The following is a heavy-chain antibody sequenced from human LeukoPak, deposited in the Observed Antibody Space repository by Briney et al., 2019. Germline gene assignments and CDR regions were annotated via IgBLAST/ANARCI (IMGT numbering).Heavy chain of an antibody. D-gene: IGHD4-23*01. Sequence: GGSLRLSCAASGFTFSSYDMHWVRQATGKGLEWVSAIGTAGDTYYPGSVKGRFTISRDNAKNSLYLQMNSLRAEDTAVYYCASPYPTVVTNDAFDIWGQGTMVTVSS. CDR1: GFTFSSYD. CDR2: IGTAGDT. V-gene: IGHV3-13*01. J-gene: IGHJ3*02. CDR3: ASPYPTVVTNDAFDI.